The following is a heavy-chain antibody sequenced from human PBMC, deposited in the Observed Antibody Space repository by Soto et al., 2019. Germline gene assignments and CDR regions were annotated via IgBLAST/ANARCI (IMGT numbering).Heavy chain of an antibody. J-gene: IGHJ4*02. CDR2: IHHSGNT. Sequence: SETLSLTCAVFGVSFTDNNWNWIRQSPGKGPEWIGEIHHSGNTNHNPSLKGRVTMSIDTSKSQFSLRLSSVTAADTALYYCANNAHFKSDYWGQGILVTVSS. CDR1: GVSFTDNN. CDR3: ANNAHFKSDY. V-gene: IGHV4-34*01. D-gene: IGHD1-20*01.